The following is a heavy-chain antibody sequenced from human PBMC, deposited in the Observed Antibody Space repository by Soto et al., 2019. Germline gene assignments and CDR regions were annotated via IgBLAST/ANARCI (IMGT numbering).Heavy chain of an antibody. CDR2: INPKSDDT. CDR1: GYPFSDNQ. D-gene: IGHD4-4*01. V-gene: IGHV1-2*02. J-gene: IGHJ5*02. Sequence: GASVKVSCKASGYPFSDNQIHWLRRAPVQGLEWMGRINPKSDDTNYAQKFQGRVTMTRDTSIDTAYLELTGLTSDDTATYYCARKHSLDYIRWGLHPWGQGTLVTVSS. CDR3: ARKHSLDYIRWGLHP.